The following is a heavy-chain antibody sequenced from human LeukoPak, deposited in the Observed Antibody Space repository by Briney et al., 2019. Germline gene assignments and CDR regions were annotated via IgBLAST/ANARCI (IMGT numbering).Heavy chain of an antibody. CDR3: VRDRGTYRPIDY. CDR2: ISYIGTYI. D-gene: IGHD1-26*01. V-gene: IGHV3-21*04. Sequence: GGSLRLSCAASAFSLSAYNMNWVRQAPGKGLEWVSSISYIGTYIYYADSVKGRFTISRDSAQNSLYLQMNSLRAEDTAIYYCVRDRGTYRPIDYWGQGTLVTVSS. CDR1: AFSLSAYN. J-gene: IGHJ4*02.